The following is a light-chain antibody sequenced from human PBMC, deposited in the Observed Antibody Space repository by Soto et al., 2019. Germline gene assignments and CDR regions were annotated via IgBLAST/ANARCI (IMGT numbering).Light chain of an antibody. J-gene: IGKJ1*01. CDR3: QHYNTYLWT. V-gene: IGKV1-5*03. Sequence: DIQMAQSPSILSASVGDRVTITCRASQSISSWLAWYQQKPGKAPNLLIHKASHLESGVPSRFSGSGSGTEFALTISSLQPGDFATYYCQHYNTYLWTFGQGTKVEIK. CDR2: KAS. CDR1: QSISSW.